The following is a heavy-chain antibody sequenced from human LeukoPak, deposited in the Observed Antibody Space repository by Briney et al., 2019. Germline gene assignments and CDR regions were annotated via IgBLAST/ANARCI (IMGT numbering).Heavy chain of an antibody. CDR2: ISYDGSNK. V-gene: IGHV3-30-3*01. CDR1: GFTFSSYA. D-gene: IGHD5-12*01. CDR3: AREKGRGYSGYDSNFDY. J-gene: IGHJ4*02. Sequence: GGSLRLSCAASGFTFSSYAMHWVRQAPGKGLEWVAVISYDGSNKYYADSVKGRFTISRDNSKNTLYLQMNSLRAEDTAVYYCAREKGRGYSGYDSNFDYWGQGTLVTVSS.